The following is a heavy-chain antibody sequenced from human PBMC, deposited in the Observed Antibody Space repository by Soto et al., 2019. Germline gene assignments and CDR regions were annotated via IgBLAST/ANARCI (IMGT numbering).Heavy chain of an antibody. CDR2: ISYDGSNK. CDR3: AKDLFSDYDFWSGPLDI. Sequence: GGSLRLSCAASGFTFSSYGMHWVRQAPGKGLEWVAVISYDGSNKYYADSVKGRFTISRDNSKNTLYLQMNSLRAEDTAVYYCAKDLFSDYDFWSGPLDIWGQGTMVTV. D-gene: IGHD3-3*01. V-gene: IGHV3-30*18. J-gene: IGHJ3*02. CDR1: GFTFSSYG.